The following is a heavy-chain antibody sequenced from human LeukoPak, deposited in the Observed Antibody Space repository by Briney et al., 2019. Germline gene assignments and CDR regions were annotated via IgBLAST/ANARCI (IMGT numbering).Heavy chain of an antibody. Sequence: PGGSLRLSCAASGFTFSSYAMSWVRQAPGKGLEWVSAISGSGGSTYYADSVKGRFTISRDNSKNTLYLQMNSLRAEDTAVYYCAKDKKIGYSYGPEFDYWGQGTLVTVPS. D-gene: IGHD5-18*01. CDR1: GFTFSSYA. CDR2: ISGSGGST. V-gene: IGHV3-23*01. J-gene: IGHJ4*02. CDR3: AKDKKIGYSYGPEFDY.